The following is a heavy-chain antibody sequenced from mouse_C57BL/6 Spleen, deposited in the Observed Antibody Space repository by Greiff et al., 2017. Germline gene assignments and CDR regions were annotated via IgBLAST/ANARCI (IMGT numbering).Heavy chain of an antibody. CDR2: IYPRDGST. Sequence: LQLQQSGPELVKPGASVKLSCKASGYTFTSYDINWVQQRPGQGLEWIGWIYPRDGSTKYNEKFKGKVTLTVDTSASTAYMEHHSLTTEDSAVYFCAPNGDDYAMDYWGQGTSVTVSS. D-gene: IGHD4-1*02. J-gene: IGHJ4*01. CDR1: GYTFTSYD. V-gene: IGHV1-85*01. CDR3: APNGDDYAMDY.